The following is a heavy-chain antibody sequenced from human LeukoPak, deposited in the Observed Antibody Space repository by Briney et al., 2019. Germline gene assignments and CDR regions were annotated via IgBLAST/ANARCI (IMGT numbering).Heavy chain of an antibody. CDR3: ARGYYYDSGSYPPFDY. CDR1: GYTFTGYC. Sequence: ASVKVSCKASGYTFTGYCMHWVRQAPGQGLEWMGWINPNSGGTNYAQKFQGRVTMTRDTSISTAYMELSRLRSDDTAVYYCARGYYYDSGSYPPFDYWGQGTLVTVSS. V-gene: IGHV1-2*02. D-gene: IGHD3-10*01. J-gene: IGHJ4*02. CDR2: INPNSGGT.